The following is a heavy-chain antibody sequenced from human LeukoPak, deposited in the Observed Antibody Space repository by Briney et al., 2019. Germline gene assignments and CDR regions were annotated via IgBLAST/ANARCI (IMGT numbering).Heavy chain of an antibody. J-gene: IGHJ4*02. CDR3: AKGCRSTCYVPRDY. V-gene: IGHV3-23*01. CDR2: ISGTGDAT. D-gene: IGHD2/OR15-2a*01. Sequence: GGSLRLSCGASGFTFSSHAMSWIRRAPGEGLECVSVISGTGDATYYADSVRGRFTISRDNSMNTLYLEMNSLRAEDTAVYYCAKGCRSTCYVPRDYWGQGTLVTVSS. CDR1: GFTFSSHA.